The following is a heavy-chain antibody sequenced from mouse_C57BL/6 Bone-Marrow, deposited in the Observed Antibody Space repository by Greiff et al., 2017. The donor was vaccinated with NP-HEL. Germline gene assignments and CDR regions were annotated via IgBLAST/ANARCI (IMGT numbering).Heavy chain of an antibody. CDR3: ASADYSNSPWVAY. J-gene: IGHJ3*01. Sequence: VQLQQSGAELARPGASVKLSCKASGYTFTSYGISWVKQRTGQGLEWIGEIYPRSGNTYYNEKFKGKATLTADKSSSTAYMELRSLTSEDSAVYFCASADYSNSPWVAYWGQGTLVTVSA. CDR1: GYTFTSYG. V-gene: IGHV1-81*01. D-gene: IGHD2-5*01. CDR2: IYPRSGNT.